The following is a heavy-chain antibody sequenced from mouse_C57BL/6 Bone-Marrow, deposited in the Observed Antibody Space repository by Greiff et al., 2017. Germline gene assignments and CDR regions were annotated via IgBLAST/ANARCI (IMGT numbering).Heavy chain of an antibody. D-gene: IGHD1-1*01. J-gene: IGHJ3*01. V-gene: IGHV1-69*01. CDR2: IDPSDSYT. CDR3: ARSFYYYGSSPWFAY. Sequence: QVQLQQPGAELVMPGASVKLSCKASGYTFTSYWMHWVKQRPGQGLEWIGEIDPSDSYTNYNQKFKGKSTLTVDKSSSTAYMQLRSLTAEDSAVYDCARSFYYYGSSPWFAYWGQGTLVTVSA. CDR1: GYTFTSYW.